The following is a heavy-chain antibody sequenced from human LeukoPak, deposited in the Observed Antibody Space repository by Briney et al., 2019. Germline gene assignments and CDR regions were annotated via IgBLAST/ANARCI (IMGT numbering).Heavy chain of an antibody. J-gene: IGHJ5*02. CDR1: GFTFSSYS. CDR2: ISSSSSYI. D-gene: IGHD3-10*01. V-gene: IGHV3-21*04. Sequence: GGSLRLSCAASGFTFSSYSMNWVRQAPGKGLEWVSSISSSSSYIYYADSVKGRFTISRDNAKNSLYLQMNSLRAEDTALYYCAKAGHGSGSYYYNWFDPWGQGTLVTVSS. CDR3: AKAGHGSGSYYYNWFDP.